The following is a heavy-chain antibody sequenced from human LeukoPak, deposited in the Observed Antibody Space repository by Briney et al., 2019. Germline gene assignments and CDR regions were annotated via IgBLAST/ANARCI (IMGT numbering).Heavy chain of an antibody. V-gene: IGHV3-7*03. CDR2: IKQDGSEK. D-gene: IGHD6-19*01. CDR3: AKGSGDSSAWFQLFDY. Sequence: GGSLRLSCAASGFTFSSYWMSWVRQAPGKGLEWVANIKQDGSEKYYVDSVKGRFTISRDNAKNSLNLQMNSLRAEDTAVYYCAKGSGDSSAWFQLFDYWGQGTLVTVSS. J-gene: IGHJ4*02. CDR1: GFTFSSYW.